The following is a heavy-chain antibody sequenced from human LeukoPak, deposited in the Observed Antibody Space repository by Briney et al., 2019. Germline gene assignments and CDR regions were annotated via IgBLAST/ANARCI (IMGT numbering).Heavy chain of an antibody. CDR2: IYSGGST. V-gene: IGHV3-53*01. CDR3: ASVNGDGAEYFQH. D-gene: IGHD2-21*01. J-gene: IGHJ1*01. Sequence: GGSLRLSCAASGFTVSSNYMSWVRQAPGKGLEWVSVIYSGGSTYYADSVKGRFTTPRDISKNTLYLQMNSLRAEDTAVYYCASVNGDGAEYFQHWGRAPWSPSPQ. CDR1: GFTVSSNY.